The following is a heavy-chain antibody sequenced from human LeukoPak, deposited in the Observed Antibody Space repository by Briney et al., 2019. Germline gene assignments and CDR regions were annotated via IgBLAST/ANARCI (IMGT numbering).Heavy chain of an antibody. Sequence: SQTLSLTCTVSGGSISSGGYYWSWIRQHPGKGLEWIGYIYYSGSTYYNPSLKSRVTISVDTSKNQFSLKLSSVTAADTAAYYCARAVPGCSSTSCYALYNWFNPWGQGTLVTVSS. D-gene: IGHD2-2*01. V-gene: IGHV4-31*03. CDR3: ARAVPGCSSTSCYALYNWFNP. J-gene: IGHJ5*02. CDR1: GGSISSGGYY. CDR2: IYYSGST.